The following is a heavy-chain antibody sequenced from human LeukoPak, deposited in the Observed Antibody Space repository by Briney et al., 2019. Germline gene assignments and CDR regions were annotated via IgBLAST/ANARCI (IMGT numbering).Heavy chain of an antibody. D-gene: IGHD7-27*01. CDR1: GFTFSSYW. J-gene: IGHJ4*02. CDR2: INSYGSTT. V-gene: IGHV3-74*01. Sequence: GGSLRLSCAASGFTFSSYWMHWVRQAPGKGLVWVSRINSYGSTTYYADSVKGRFTISRDNAKSTLYLQLNSLRAEDTAVYYCARDKATGDLDYWGQGTLVTVSS. CDR3: ARDKATGDLDY.